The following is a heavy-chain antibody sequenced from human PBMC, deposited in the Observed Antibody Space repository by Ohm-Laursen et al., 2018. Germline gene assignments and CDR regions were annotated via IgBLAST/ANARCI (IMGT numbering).Heavy chain of an antibody. Sequence: SLRLSCAASGFTFSSYWMHWVRQAPGKGLVWVSRINSDGTGTTYADSVKGRYTISRDNAKNTVYLQMNSLRDEETAVYYCVRDAYTYGQYYYGMDVWGQGTTVTVSS. D-gene: IGHD5-18*01. CDR1: GFTFSSYW. J-gene: IGHJ6*02. V-gene: IGHV3-74*01. CDR3: VRDAYTYGQYYYGMDV. CDR2: INSDGTGT.